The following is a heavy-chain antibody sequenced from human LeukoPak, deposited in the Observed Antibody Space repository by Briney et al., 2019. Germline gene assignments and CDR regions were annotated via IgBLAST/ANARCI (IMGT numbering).Heavy chain of an antibody. D-gene: IGHD3-22*01. CDR2: IYYSGST. Sequence: SETLSLTCTVSGGSISSYYWSWIRQPPGKGLEWIGYIYYSGSTNYNPSLKSRVTISVDTSKNQFSLKLSSVTAADTAVYYCARYYYDTSGYYYDYWGQGTLVTVSS. CDR1: GGSISSYY. CDR3: ARYYYDTSGYYYDY. J-gene: IGHJ4*02. V-gene: IGHV4-59*12.